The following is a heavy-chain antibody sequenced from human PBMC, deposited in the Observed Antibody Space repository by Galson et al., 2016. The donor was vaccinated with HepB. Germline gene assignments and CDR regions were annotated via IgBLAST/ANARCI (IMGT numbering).Heavy chain of an antibody. V-gene: IGHV4-39*01. D-gene: IGHD2-15*01. Sequence: ETLSLTCTVSGGSISSRDYYWGWIRQPPGKGLEWIGNINYSGKTYYNSSLESRVTISVDTSKNQFSLKLSSVTAADTAVYYCARRYCIATTCYDFDYWGQGSLITVSS. J-gene: IGHJ4*02. CDR1: GGSISSRDYY. CDR3: ARRYCIATTCYDFDY. CDR2: INYSGKT.